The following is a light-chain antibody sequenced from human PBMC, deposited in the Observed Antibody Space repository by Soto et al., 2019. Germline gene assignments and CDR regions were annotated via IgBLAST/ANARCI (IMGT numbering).Light chain of an antibody. J-gene: IGKJ2*01. V-gene: IGKV3-20*01. CDR2: GAS. CDR1: QSVSSSY. CDR3: QEYGGSPPYT. Sequence: EIVLTQSPGTLSFSPGERATLSCRASQSVSSSYLAWYQQKPGQAPRLLIYGASSRATGIPDRFSGSGSGTDFTLTISRLEPEEFAVYYCQEYGGSPPYTFGEGTKLEIK.